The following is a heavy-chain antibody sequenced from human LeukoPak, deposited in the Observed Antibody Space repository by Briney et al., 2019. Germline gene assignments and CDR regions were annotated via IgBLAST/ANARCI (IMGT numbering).Heavy chain of an antibody. CDR1: GGSIDNSHYY. D-gene: IGHD6-19*01. J-gene: IGHJ4*02. V-gene: IGHV4-39*01. Sequence: SETLSLTCTVSGGSIDNSHYYWGWIRQPPGEGLEWIAGIHYSGSTHYNPSLKSRVTISVDTSKNQFSLKLSSVTAADTAVYYCVRLASGLIDYWGQRTLVTVSS. CDR2: IHYSGST. CDR3: VRLASGLIDY.